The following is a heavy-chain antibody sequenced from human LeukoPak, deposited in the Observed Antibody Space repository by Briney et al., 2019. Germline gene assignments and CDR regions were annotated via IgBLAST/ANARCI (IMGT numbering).Heavy chain of an antibody. Sequence: GGSLRLSCAASGFTFSSYWMSWVRQAPGKGLEWVANIKQDESEKYYVDSVKGRFTISRDNAKNSLYLQMNSLRAEDTAVYYCARDAAGMPLGDWFDPWGQGTLVTVSS. J-gene: IGHJ5*02. CDR3: ARDAAGMPLGDWFDP. CDR1: GFTFSSYW. CDR2: IKQDESEK. D-gene: IGHD2-2*01. V-gene: IGHV3-7*01.